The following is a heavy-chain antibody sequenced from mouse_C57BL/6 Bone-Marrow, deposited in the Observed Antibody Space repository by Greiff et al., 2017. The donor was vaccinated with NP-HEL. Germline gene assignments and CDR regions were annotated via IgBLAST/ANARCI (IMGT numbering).Heavy chain of an antibody. J-gene: IGHJ3*01. V-gene: IGHV1-81*01. CDR1: GYTFTSYG. CDR3: ARSPDYGSSYSAWFAY. CDR2: IYPRSGNT. Sequence: QVQLQQSGAELARPGASVKLSCKASGYTFTSYGISWVKQRTGQGLEWIGEIYPRSGNTYYNEKFKGKATLTADKSSSTAYMELRSLTSEDSAVYFCARSPDYGSSYSAWFAYWGQGTLVTVSA. D-gene: IGHD1-1*01.